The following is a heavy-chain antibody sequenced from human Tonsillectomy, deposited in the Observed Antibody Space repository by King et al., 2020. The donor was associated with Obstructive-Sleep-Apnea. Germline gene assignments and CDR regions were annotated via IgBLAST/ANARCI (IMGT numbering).Heavy chain of an antibody. Sequence: VQLVESGGGVVQPGRSLRLSCAASGFTFSSHGMHWVRQAPGKGLEWVAVIWYDGSNKYYADSVKGRFTISRDNSKNTLYLQMNSLRAEDTAVYYCAKERGVYDYVWGSYRSYYYYGMDVWGQGTTVTVSS. D-gene: IGHD3-16*02. CDR3: AKERGVYDYVWGSYRSYYYYGMDV. V-gene: IGHV3-33*06. CDR2: IWYDGSNK. J-gene: IGHJ6*02. CDR1: GFTFSSHG.